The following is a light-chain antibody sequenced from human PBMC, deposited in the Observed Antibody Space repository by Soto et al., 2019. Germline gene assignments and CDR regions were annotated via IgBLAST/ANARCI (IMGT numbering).Light chain of an antibody. CDR3: QQYNNWPPKYT. CDR2: DAS. J-gene: IGKJ2*01. CDR1: QTVNTN. Sequence: EIVMTQSPATLSVSPGERTTLSCRASQTVNTNLAWYQQKPGQAPRLLIYDASTRATSIPARFSGSGSGTEFTLTISSLQSEDFAVYYCQQYNNWPPKYTFGQGTKLEIK. V-gene: IGKV3-15*01.